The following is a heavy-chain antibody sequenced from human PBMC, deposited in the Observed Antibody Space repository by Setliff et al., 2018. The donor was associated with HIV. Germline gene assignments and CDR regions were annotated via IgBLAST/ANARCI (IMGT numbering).Heavy chain of an antibody. J-gene: IGHJ5*02. CDR1: GYSISSGYY. CDR2: IYHSGST. Sequence: PSETLSLTCAVSGYSISSGYYWGWIRQPPGKGLEWIGSIYHSGSTYYNPSLKSRVTISLDTSKNQFSLQRSSVTAADTAVYYCARDIQAAGTGWFDPWGQGTLVTVSS. V-gene: IGHV4-38-2*02. D-gene: IGHD6-13*01. CDR3: ARDIQAAGTGWFDP.